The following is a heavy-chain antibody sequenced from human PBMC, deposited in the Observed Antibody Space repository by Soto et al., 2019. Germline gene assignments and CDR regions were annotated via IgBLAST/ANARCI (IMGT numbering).Heavy chain of an antibody. CDR2: INPNSGGT. V-gene: IGHV1-2*02. Sequence: ASVKVSCKASGYTFTGYYMPWVRQAPGQGLEWMGWINPNSGGTNSAQKFQGRVTMTRDTSISTASMELSSLRSDDTAVYYCARGPDRSGFYLFDYGGQGALVTVAS. CDR1: GYTFTGYY. J-gene: IGHJ4*02. CDR3: ARGPDRSGFYLFDY. D-gene: IGHD3-22*01.